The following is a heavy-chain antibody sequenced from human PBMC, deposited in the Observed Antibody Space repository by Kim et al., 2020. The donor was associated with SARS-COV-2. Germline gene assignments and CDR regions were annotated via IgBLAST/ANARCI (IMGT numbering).Heavy chain of an antibody. Sequence: SETLSLTCTVSGGSISSYYWSWIRQPPGKGLEWIGYIYYSGSTNYNPSLKSRVTISVDTSKNQFSLKLSSVTAADTAVYYCARGPGLPYYFDYWGQGTLVTVSS. CDR1: GGSISSYY. CDR3: ARGPGLPYYFDY. D-gene: IGHD2-15*01. J-gene: IGHJ4*02. V-gene: IGHV4-59*01. CDR2: IYYSGST.